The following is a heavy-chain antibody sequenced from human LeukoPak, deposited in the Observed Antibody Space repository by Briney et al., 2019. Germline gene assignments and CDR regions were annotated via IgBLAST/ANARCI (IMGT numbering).Heavy chain of an antibody. D-gene: IGHD2-21*02. CDR3: AKTYCGGDCYSEIDY. V-gene: IGHV3-33*06. J-gene: IGHJ4*02. Sequence: PGRSLRLSCAACGFTFSSYGMHWVRQAPGKGLEWVAVIWYDGSNKYYADSVKGRFTISRDNSKNTLYLQMNSLRAEDTAVYYCAKTYCGGDCYSEIDYWGQGTLVTVSS. CDR2: IWYDGSNK. CDR1: GFTFSSYG.